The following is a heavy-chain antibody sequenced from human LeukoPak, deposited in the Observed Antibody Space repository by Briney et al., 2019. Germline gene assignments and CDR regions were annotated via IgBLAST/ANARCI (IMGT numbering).Heavy chain of an antibody. CDR2: MNPNSGNT. CDR3: ARGILSDDAFDI. J-gene: IGHJ3*02. V-gene: IGHV1-8*01. CDR1: GYTFTSYD. Sequence: ASVKVSCKASGYTFTSYDINWVRQATGQGLEWMGWMNPNSGNTGYVQKFQGRVTMTRNTSISTAYMELSSLRSEDTAVYYCARGILSDDAFDIWGQGTMLTVSS.